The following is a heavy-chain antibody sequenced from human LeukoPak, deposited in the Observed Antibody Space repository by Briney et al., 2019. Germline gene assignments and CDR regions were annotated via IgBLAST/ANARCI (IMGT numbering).Heavy chain of an antibody. Sequence: PGGSLRLSCAASGFIFNHYAMAWVRQAPGKGLEWVSGISPSHGGTYHADSVRGRFSISRDNSKNTLYLHMNNLRVEDSAVYYCAKEKTVRRLLPHHLDPWGQGSPVVVSP. V-gene: IGHV3-23*01. CDR1: GFIFNHYA. J-gene: IGHJ5*02. CDR2: ISPSHGGT. CDR3: AKEKTVRRLLPHHLDP. D-gene: IGHD2-15*01.